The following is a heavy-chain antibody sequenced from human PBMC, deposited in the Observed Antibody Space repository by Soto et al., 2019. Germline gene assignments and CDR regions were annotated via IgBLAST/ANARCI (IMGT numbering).Heavy chain of an antibody. CDR3: ATNYGSGSTHFDH. V-gene: IGHV1-69*02. D-gene: IGHD3-10*01. CDR1: AGTFDSYT. CDR2: IIPMLRMA. Sequence: QVQLVQSGAEVKKPGSSVKVSCSASAGTFDSYTISWVRQVPGQGLEWMGRIIPMLRMANFAQSFQGRVTMNADESTSTAYMVLSSLRSEDTAIYFCATNYGSGSTHFDHWGQGTPVTVTS. J-gene: IGHJ4*02.